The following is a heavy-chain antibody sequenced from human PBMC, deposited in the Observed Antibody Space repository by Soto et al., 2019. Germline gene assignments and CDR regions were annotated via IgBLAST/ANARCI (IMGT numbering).Heavy chain of an antibody. CDR2: INHSGST. CDR3: ARGHDSGWYGYYFYGMDV. Sequence: QVQLQQWGAGLLKPSETLSLTCAVYGGSFSGYYWSWIRQPPGKGLEWIGEINHSGSTDYNPSLKSRVTISVDTSKKQVSLKLSSVNSADKAVYYFARGHDSGWYGYYFYGMDVWGQGTTVTGS. V-gene: IGHV4-34*01. CDR1: GGSFSGYY. D-gene: IGHD6-19*01. J-gene: IGHJ6*02.